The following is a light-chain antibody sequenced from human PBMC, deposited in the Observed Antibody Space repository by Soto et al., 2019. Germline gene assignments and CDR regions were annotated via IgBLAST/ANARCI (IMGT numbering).Light chain of an antibody. J-gene: IGLJ2*01. V-gene: IGLV2-14*01. CDR3: TSYTAGTTV. CDR2: EVS. CDR1: TSDIGGYKY. Sequence: QSALTQPASVSGSPGQSITISCTGTTSDIGGYKYVSCYQQHPGKAPKLLNYEVSHRPSGVSDRFSGSKSGKTASLTISGLRAEDEADYYCTSYTAGTTVFGGGTKLTVL.